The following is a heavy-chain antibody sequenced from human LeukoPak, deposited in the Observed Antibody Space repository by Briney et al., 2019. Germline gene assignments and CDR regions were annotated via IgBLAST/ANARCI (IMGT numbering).Heavy chain of an antibody. CDR2: ISGYNGDT. V-gene: IGHV1-18*01. CDR3: ARDHHDYYHYGMDV. Sequence: GASVKVSCKASGYTFTSCGISWVRQAPGQGLGWMGWISGYNGDTNYAQKFQGRDTMTTDTSTSTAYMELRSLRPDDTAVYYCARDHHDYYHYGMDVWGQGTTVTVSS. J-gene: IGHJ6*02. CDR1: GYTFTSCG.